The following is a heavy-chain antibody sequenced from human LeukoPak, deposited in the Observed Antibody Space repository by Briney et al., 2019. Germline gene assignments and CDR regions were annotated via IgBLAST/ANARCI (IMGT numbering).Heavy chain of an antibody. Sequence: ASVKVSCKASGYTFTSYGISWVRQAPGQRLEWMGWISAYNGNTNYAQKLQGRVTMTTDTSTSTAYMELRSLRSDDTAVYYCARDRMHCSSTSCHLGWFDPWGQGTLVTVSS. CDR3: ARDRMHCSSTSCHLGWFDP. CDR2: ISAYNGNT. D-gene: IGHD2-2*01. CDR1: GYTFTSYG. V-gene: IGHV1-18*01. J-gene: IGHJ5*02.